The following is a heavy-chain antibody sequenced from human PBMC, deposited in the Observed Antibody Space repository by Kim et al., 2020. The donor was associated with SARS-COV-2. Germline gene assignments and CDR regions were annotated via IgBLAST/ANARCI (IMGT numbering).Heavy chain of an antibody. CDR3: AKERQVQLWPGYYYGMDV. Sequence: VKGRFTIARDNSKNTRYLQMNSLRAEDTAVYYCAKERQVQLWPGYYYGMDVWGQGTTVTVSS. D-gene: IGHD1-1*01. V-gene: IGHV3-30*02. J-gene: IGHJ6*02.